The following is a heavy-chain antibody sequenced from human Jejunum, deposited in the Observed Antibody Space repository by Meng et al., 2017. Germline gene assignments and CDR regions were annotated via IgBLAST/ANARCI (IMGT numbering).Heavy chain of an antibody. CDR3: ARELQKSAYNQYYFDN. V-gene: IGHV4-61*02. D-gene: IGHD5-24*01. CDR2: IHTSGST. CDR1: GDSPTSGNYF. J-gene: IGHJ4*02. Sequence: QVQLQESCPGLLKPSETLSLTCCVSGDSPTSGNYFWSWIRQPAGRGLEWVGRIHTSGSTNYHPSLMNRVTISLDTSRNQFSLKMYSVTAADTAVFYCARELQKSAYNQYYFDNWGQGTLVTVSS.